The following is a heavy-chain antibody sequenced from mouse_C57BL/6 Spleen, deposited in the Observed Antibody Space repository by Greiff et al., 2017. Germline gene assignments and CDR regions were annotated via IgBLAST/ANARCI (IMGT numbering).Heavy chain of an antibody. CDR3: AFGSSYGYAMDY. CDR2: IHPNSGST. Sequence: VQLQQPGAELVKPGASVKLSCKASGYTFTSYWMHWVKQRPGQGLEWIGMIHPNSGSTNYNEKFKSKATLTVDKSSSTAYMQLSSLTSEDSAVYYCAFGSSYGYAMDYWGQGTSVTVSS. D-gene: IGHD1-1*01. CDR1: GYTFTSYW. J-gene: IGHJ4*01. V-gene: IGHV1-64*01.